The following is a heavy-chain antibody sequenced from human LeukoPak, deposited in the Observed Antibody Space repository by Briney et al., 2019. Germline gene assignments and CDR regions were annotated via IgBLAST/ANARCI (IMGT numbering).Heavy chain of an antibody. D-gene: IGHD6-13*01. CDR2: INHSGST. J-gene: IGHJ1*01. V-gene: IGHV4-34*01. CDR3: ARGSIVAAAGTLQH. CDR1: GYSISGGYY. Sequence: SETLSLTSAVSGYSISGGYYWGWIRQPPGKGLEWIGEINHSGSTNYNPSLKSRVTISVDTSKNQFSLKLSSVTAADTAVYYGARGSIVAAAGTLQHWGQGTLVTVSS.